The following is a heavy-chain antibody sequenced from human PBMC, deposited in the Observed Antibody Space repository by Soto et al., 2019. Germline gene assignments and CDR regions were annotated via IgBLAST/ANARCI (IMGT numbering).Heavy chain of an antibody. CDR2: ISSSGNTI. CDR1: GFTFSDYY. D-gene: IGHD1-26*01. Sequence: QVQLVESGGGLVQTSGSLRIACVASGFTFSDYYMSWVRQAPGKGLEWVSYISSSGNTIYYADSVKGRFTISTDNAKNSVYLQMNSLRAEDTALYFCAKMSSESYDDPVFSWGQGTLVTVSS. J-gene: IGHJ4*02. V-gene: IGHV3-11*01. CDR3: AKMSSESYDDPVFS.